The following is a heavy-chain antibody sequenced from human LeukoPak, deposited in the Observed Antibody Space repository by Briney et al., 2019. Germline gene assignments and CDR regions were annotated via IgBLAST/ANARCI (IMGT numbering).Heavy chain of an antibody. Sequence: GGSLRLSCAASGFIFSSYSMNWVRQAPGKGLEWVSSISGSRSYIYFADSVKGRFTISKDNAKNSLYLQMNSLRAEDPAVYYCARWGSAAVVDYWGQGTLVTVSS. J-gene: IGHJ4*02. V-gene: IGHV3-21*01. CDR3: ARWGSAAVVDY. CDR1: GFIFSSYS. CDR2: ISGSRSYI. D-gene: IGHD6-13*01.